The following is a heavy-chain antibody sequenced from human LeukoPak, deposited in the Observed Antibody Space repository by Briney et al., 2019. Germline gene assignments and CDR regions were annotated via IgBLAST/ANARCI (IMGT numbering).Heavy chain of an antibody. V-gene: IGHV4-61*01. CDR2: IYYNGST. J-gene: IGHJ3*02. D-gene: IGHD3-10*01. Sequence: PSETLSLTCTVSGGSISSSSYYWSWIRQPPGKGLEWIGYIYYNGSTNYNPSLKSRVTISVDTSKNQFSPKLSSVTAADTAVYYCARTMAHDAFDIWGQGTMVTVSS. CDR1: GGSISSSSYY. CDR3: ARTMAHDAFDI.